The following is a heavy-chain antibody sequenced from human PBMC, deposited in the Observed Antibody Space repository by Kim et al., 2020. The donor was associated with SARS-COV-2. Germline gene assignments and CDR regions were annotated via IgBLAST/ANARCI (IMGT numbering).Heavy chain of an antibody. D-gene: IGHD3-22*01. Sequence: ASVKVSCKASGYTFTGYYMHWVRQAPGQGLEWMGRINPNSGGTNYAQKFQGRVTMTRDTSISTAYMELSRLRSDDTAVYYCAREGEYYYDSSGYYYGYWGQGPLVTVSS. CDR3: AREGEYYYDSSGYYYGY. V-gene: IGHV1-2*06. CDR2: INPNSGGT. CDR1: GYTFTGYY. J-gene: IGHJ4*02.